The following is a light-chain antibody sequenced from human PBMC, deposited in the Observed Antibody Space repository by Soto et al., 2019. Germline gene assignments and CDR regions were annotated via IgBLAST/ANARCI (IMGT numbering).Light chain of an antibody. J-gene: IGKJ5*01. CDR1: QSVDSN. CDR2: GIS. Sequence: ELVMTQSPGTLSLSPGETATLSCRASQSVDSNYLAWYQQKPGQAPRLLVYGISTRATDIPARFSGSGSGTEFTLTISSLQSEDFAVYYCQQYSQWPLTFGQGTRLEIK. V-gene: IGKV3-15*01. CDR3: QQYSQWPLT.